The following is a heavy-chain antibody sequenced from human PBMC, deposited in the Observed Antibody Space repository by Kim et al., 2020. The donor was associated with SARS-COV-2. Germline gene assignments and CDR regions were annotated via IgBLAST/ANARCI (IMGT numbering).Heavy chain of an antibody. J-gene: IGHJ4*02. V-gene: IGHV3-11*01. CDR1: GFNLRDYD. CDR2: ISSPGTRT. Sequence: GGSLRLSCAASGFNLRDYDMSWIRQAPGKGLESISYISSPGTRTYYTDSVKGRFTVSRDNGKNSVYLQMNNLRAEDTAVYFCARGFDYWGQGTLVTVSS. CDR3: ARGFDY.